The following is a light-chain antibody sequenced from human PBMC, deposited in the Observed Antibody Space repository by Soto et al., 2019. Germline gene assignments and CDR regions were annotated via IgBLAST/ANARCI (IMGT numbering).Light chain of an antibody. CDR3: QKYKSYRT. CDR2: KAS. Sequence: DIQMTQSPSTLSASVGDRVTITCRASQSISSWLAWYQQKPGKAPKLLIYKASSLESGVPSRFSGSGSGTEFTLTISSLQPDDFATYHCQKYKSYRTFGQGTKVEIK. CDR1: QSISSW. V-gene: IGKV1-5*03. J-gene: IGKJ1*01.